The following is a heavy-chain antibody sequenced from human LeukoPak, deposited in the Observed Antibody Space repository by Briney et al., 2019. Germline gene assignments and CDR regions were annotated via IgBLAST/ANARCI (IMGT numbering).Heavy chain of an antibody. CDR3: AKDRTYGSSGQSDY. Sequence: GGSLRLSCAASGVTFRIYAMSWVRQAPGKGLEWVSTISGSGGGTYYADSVKGRFTISRDNSKNTLHVQMNSLRVEDTAVYYCAKDRTYGSSGQSDYWGQGTLVTVSS. J-gene: IGHJ4*02. V-gene: IGHV3-23*01. D-gene: IGHD6-19*01. CDR2: ISGSGGGT. CDR1: GVTFRIYA.